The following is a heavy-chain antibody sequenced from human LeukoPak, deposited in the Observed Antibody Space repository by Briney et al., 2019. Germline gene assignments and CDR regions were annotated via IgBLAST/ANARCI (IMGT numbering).Heavy chain of an antibody. J-gene: IGHJ4*01. CDR3: ARHEDMDGEEIDY. Sequence: KPGESLKISCKGSGYSFTSYWIGWVRQMPGKGLEWMGIIYPGDSDTRYSPSFQGQVTISADKSISTAYLQWSRLNASDTAMYYCARHEDMDGEEIDYWGQGTLVTVSS. V-gene: IGHV5-51*01. D-gene: IGHD2-15*01. CDR1: GYSFTSYW. CDR2: IYPGDSDT.